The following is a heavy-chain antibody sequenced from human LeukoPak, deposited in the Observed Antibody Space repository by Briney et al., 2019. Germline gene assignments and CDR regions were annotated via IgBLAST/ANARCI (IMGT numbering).Heavy chain of an antibody. J-gene: IGHJ4*02. CDR3: ATDRGWRTSGYYLYYFEY. D-gene: IGHD3-3*01. CDR1: GFIFTDYF. V-gene: IGHV3-7*01. Sequence: GGSLRLSCAASGFIFTDYFMSWVRQAPGKGLEWVASIKHDGSEKYYVDSVRGRFTISRDNTMNSLYLQMSSLRAEDTAVYYCATDRGWRTSGYYLYYFEYWGQGTLVTYSS. CDR2: IKHDGSEK.